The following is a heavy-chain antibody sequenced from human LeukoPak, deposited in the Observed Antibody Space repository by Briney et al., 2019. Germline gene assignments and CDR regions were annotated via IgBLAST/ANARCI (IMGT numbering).Heavy chain of an antibody. V-gene: IGHV3-20*04. CDR2: INWNGGST. Sequence: PGGSLRLSCAASGFTFSSYAMSWVRQAPGKGLEWVSGINWNGGSTGYADSVKGRFTISRDNAKNSLYLQMNSLRAEDAALYYCARGSGWYRGYYFDYWGQGTLVTVSS. D-gene: IGHD6-19*01. CDR1: GFTFSSYA. J-gene: IGHJ4*02. CDR3: ARGSGWYRGYYFDY.